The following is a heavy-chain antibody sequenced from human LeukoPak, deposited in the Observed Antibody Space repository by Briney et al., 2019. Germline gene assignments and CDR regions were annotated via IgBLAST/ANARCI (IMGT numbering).Heavy chain of an antibody. CDR3: ARVRVVTQDFDY. Sequence: PSETLSLTCTVSGGSISSHYWSWIRQPPGKGLEWIGFISHSGNTNYNPSLKSRVTISIDTSKSQFSLKLRSVIAADTAVYYCARVRVVTQDFDYWGQGTLVTVSP. CDR2: ISHSGNT. CDR1: GGSISSHY. J-gene: IGHJ4*02. V-gene: IGHV4-59*11. D-gene: IGHD4-23*01.